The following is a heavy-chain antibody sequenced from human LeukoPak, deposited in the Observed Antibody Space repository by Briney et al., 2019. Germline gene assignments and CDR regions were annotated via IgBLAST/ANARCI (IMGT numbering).Heavy chain of an antibody. V-gene: IGHV4-59*08. CDR3: ATSSPPVPYDILTGYFD. Sequence: SETLSLTCTVSGGSISSYYWSWIRRPPGKGLEWIGYIYYSGSTNYIPSLKSRVTISVDTSKNQFSLKLSSVTAADTAVYYCATSSPPVPYDILTGYFDWGQGTLVTVSS. J-gene: IGHJ4*02. CDR1: GGSISSYY. CDR2: IYYSGST. D-gene: IGHD3-9*01.